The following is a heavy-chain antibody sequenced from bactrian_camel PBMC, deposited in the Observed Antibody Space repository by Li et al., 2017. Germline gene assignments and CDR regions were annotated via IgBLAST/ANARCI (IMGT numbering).Heavy chain of an antibody. Sequence: DVQLVESGGGSVQAGGSLRLSCVAPGYTGTRYCMGWFRQRPGEERARVATIDGDGRTNYADSVKGRFTISKDNAKNALSLQMNGLKPEDTAKYFCAAAQLLSANIMLNSIYYAHWGQGTQVTVS. D-gene: IGHD2*01. CDR2: IDGDGRT. J-gene: IGHJ4*01. CDR1: GYTGTRYC. CDR3: AAAQLLSANIMLNSIYYAH. V-gene: IGHV3S67*01.